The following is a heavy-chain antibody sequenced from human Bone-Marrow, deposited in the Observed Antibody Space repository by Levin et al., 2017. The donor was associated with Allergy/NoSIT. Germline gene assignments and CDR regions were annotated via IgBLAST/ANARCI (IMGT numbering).Heavy chain of an antibody. CDR1: GGSFSGYY. V-gene: IGHV4-34*01. D-gene: IGHD6-6*01. CDR3: ARGPTYSSSSRERSSVMALSGYYFDY. CDR2: INHSGST. Sequence: SETLSLTCAVYGGSFSGYYWSWIRQPPGKGLEWIGEINHSGSTNYNPSLKSRVTISVDTSKNQFSLKLSSVTAADTAVYYCARGPTYSSSSRERSSVMALSGYYFDYWGQGTLVTVSS. J-gene: IGHJ4*02.